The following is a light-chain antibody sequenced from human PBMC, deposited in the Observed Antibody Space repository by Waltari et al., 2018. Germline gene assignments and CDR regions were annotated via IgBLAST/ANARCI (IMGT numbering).Light chain of an antibody. Sequence: QSALTQPASVSGSPGQSITIPCTGTISDVGTYNLVSWYQQHPGKAPKLIIYEDNKRPAGVSDRLSGSKSGNTASLTIAGLQAEDEADYDCCTYVGRTTFHVTFGGGTKLTVL. V-gene: IGLV2-23*02. J-gene: IGLJ2*01. CDR2: EDN. CDR3: CTYVGRTTFHVT. CDR1: ISDVGTYNL.